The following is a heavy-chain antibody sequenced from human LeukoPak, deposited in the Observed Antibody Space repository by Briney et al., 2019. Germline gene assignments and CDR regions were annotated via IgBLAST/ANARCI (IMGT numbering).Heavy chain of an antibody. CDR1: GFTFSSYA. D-gene: IGHD1-26*01. CDR2: ISYDGSNK. Sequence: GGSLRLSCAASGFTFSSYAMHWVRQAPGKGLEWVAVISYDGSNKYYADSVKGRFTISRDNAKNSLYLQMNSLRAEDTAVYYCARGSRSESYWQAFDIWGQGTMVTVSS. J-gene: IGHJ3*02. CDR3: ARGSRSESYWQAFDI. V-gene: IGHV3-30*04.